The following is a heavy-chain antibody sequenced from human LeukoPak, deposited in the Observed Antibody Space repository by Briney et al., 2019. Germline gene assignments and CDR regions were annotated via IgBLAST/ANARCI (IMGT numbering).Heavy chain of an antibody. V-gene: IGHV1-69*13. D-gene: IGHD6-13*01. CDR3: ARGLAGSSSRWGY. Sequence: SVKVSCKASGGTFSSYAISWVRLAPGQGLEWMGGIIPIFGTANYAQKFQGRVTITADESTSTAYMELSSLRSEDTAVYYCARGLAGSSSRWGYWGQGTLVTVSS. J-gene: IGHJ4*02. CDR1: GGTFSSYA. CDR2: IIPIFGTA.